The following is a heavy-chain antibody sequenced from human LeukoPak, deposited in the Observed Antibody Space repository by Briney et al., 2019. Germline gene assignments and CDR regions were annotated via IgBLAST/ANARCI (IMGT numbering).Heavy chain of an antibody. Sequence: ASVKVSCKISGHTLTELSIHWVRQAPGKGLEWMGGFDTQEGETIFAQNFQGRVTMTEDTSSDTAYMELSSLTSDDTAVYYCATPPVWFGEFMSGNSILGYFQDWGQGTLVTVSS. D-gene: IGHD3-10*01. CDR1: GHTLTELS. CDR3: ATPPVWFGEFMSGNSILGYFQD. CDR2: FDTQEGET. J-gene: IGHJ1*01. V-gene: IGHV1-24*01.